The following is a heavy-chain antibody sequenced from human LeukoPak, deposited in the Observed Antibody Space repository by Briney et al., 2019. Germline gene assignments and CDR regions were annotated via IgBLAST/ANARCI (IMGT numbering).Heavy chain of an antibody. CDR1: GFTFDDYG. Sequence: RPGGSLRLSCVASGFTFDDYGMSWVRQAPGKGLEWVSGINWEDGSIGYADSVKGRFTISRDNAKNSLYLQMNRLRVEDTALYHCARGDGGDFWGQGTLVTVSS. CDR3: ARGDGGDF. J-gene: IGHJ4*02. V-gene: IGHV3-20*01. D-gene: IGHD2-21*01. CDR2: INWEDGSI.